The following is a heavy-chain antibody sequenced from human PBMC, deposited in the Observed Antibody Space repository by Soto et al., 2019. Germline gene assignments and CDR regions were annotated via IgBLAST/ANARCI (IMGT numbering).Heavy chain of an antibody. J-gene: IGHJ6*02. CDR1: GFTVSSNY. CDR3: ARLGYCSGGSCYSGYYYYGMDV. D-gene: IGHD2-15*01. CDR2: IYSGGST. Sequence: EVQLVESGGGLIQPGGSLRLSCAASGFTVSSNYMSWVRQAPGKGLEWVSVIYSGGSTYYADSVKGRFTISRDNSKNTLYLQMNSLRAEDTAVYYCARLGYCSGGSCYSGYYYYGMDVWGQGTTVTVSS. V-gene: IGHV3-53*01.